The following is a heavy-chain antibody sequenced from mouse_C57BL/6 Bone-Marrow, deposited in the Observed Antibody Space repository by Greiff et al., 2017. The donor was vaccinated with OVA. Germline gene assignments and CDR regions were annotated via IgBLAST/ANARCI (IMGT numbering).Heavy chain of an antibody. D-gene: IGHD2-4*01. J-gene: IGHJ2*01. Sequence: VQLQQPGAELVKPGASVKVSCKASGYTFTSYWMHWVKQRPGQGLEWIGRIHPSDSDTNYNQKFKGKATLTVDKSSSPAYMQLSRLTSEDSAVYDCAIEGYDYDGDYFDYWGQGTTLTVSS. V-gene: IGHV1-74*01. CDR1: GYTFTSYW. CDR3: AIEGYDYDGDYFDY. CDR2: IHPSDSDT.